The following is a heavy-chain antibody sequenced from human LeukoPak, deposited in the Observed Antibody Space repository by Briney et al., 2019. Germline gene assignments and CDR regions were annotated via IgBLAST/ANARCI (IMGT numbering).Heavy chain of an antibody. J-gene: IGHJ4*02. D-gene: IGHD5-18*01. CDR2: INPNSGGT. Sequence: ASVRVSCKASGYTFTGYYMHWVRQAPGQGLEWMGWINPNSGGTNYAQKFQGRVTMTRDTSTSTAYMELSRLRSDDTAVYYCASRYSYGYDFDYWGQGTLVTVSS. V-gene: IGHV1-2*02. CDR1: GYTFTGYY. CDR3: ASRYSYGYDFDY.